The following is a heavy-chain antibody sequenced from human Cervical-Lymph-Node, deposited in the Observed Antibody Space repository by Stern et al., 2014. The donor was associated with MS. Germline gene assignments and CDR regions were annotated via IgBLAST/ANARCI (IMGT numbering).Heavy chain of an antibody. Sequence: VQLVESGGGVVQPGRSLRLSCAASGFTFSSYGMHWVRQAPGKGLEWVAVIWYDGSNKYYADSVKGRFTISRDNSKNTLYLQMNSLRAEDTAVYYCARDSLIVGAIPFDYWGKGTLVTVSS. CDR1: GFTFSSYG. CDR3: ARDSLIVGAIPFDY. D-gene: IGHD1-26*01. J-gene: IGHJ4*02. CDR2: IWYDGSNK. V-gene: IGHV3-33*01.